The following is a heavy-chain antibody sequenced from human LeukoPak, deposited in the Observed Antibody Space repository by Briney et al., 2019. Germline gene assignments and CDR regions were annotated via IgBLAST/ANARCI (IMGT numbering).Heavy chain of an antibody. CDR3: ARLGYYDSSGYYPYYYYYYMDV. Sequence: PSETLSLTCTVSGGSISSSSYYWGWIRQPPGKGLEWIGSIYYSGSTYYNPSLKSRVTISVDTSKNQFSLKLSSVTAADTAVYYCARLGYYDSSGYYPYYYYYYMDVWGKGTTVTISS. CDR2: IYYSGST. CDR1: GGSISSSSYY. J-gene: IGHJ6*03. V-gene: IGHV4-39*07. D-gene: IGHD3-22*01.